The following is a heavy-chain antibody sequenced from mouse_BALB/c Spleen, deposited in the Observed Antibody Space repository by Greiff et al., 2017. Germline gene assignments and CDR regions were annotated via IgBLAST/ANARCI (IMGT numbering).Heavy chain of an antibody. D-gene: IGHD4-1*01. V-gene: IGHV3-1*02. CDR1: GYSITSGYS. CDR2: IHYSGST. Sequence: VQLQQSGPDLVKPSQSLSLTCTVTGYSITSGYSWHWIRQFPGNKLEWMGYIHYSGSTNYNPSLKSRISITRDTSKNQFFLQLNSVTTEDTATYYCARSGELGRFAYWGQGTLVTVSA. CDR3: ARSGELGRFAY. J-gene: IGHJ3*01.